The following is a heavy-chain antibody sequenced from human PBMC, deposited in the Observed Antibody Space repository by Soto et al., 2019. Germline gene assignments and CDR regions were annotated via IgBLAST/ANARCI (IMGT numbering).Heavy chain of an antibody. CDR3: ARVGRYYGSGSSAGNWFDP. Sequence: SETQSLTCSVADGYIRSGGYYWSWIRQHPGKGLEWIGYIYYSGSTYYNPSLKSRVTISVDTSKNQFSLKLSSVTAADTAVYYYARVGRYYGSGSSAGNWFDPWGQGTLVTVSS. J-gene: IGHJ5*02. CDR1: DGYIRSGGYY. D-gene: IGHD3-10*01. CDR2: IYYSGST. V-gene: IGHV4-31*03.